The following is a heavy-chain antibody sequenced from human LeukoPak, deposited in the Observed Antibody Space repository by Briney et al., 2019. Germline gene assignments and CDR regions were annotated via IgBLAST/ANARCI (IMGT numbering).Heavy chain of an antibody. V-gene: IGHV1-2*02. CDR2: INPNSGGT. CDR3: AKSEIVVVPAAEAGWFDP. CDR1: GYTFTGYY. D-gene: IGHD2-2*01. Sequence: GASVKVSCKAPGYTFTGYYMHWVRQAPGQGLEWMGWINPNSGGTNYAQKFQGRVTMTRDTSISTAYMELSRLRSDDTAVYYCAKSEIVVVPAAEAGWFDPWGQGTLVTVSS. J-gene: IGHJ5*02.